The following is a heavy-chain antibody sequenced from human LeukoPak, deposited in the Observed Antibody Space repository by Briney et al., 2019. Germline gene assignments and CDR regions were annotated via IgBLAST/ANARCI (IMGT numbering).Heavy chain of an antibody. Sequence: ASVKVSCKVSGYTLTELSMHWVRQAPGKGLEWMGGFDPEDGETIYAQKFQGRVTMTEDTSTDTAYMELSSLRSEDTAVYYCATAEIVEMATISLPIDYWGQGTLVTVSS. CDR1: GYTLTELS. CDR2: FDPEDGET. J-gene: IGHJ4*02. CDR3: ATAEIVEMATISLPIDY. D-gene: IGHD5-24*01. V-gene: IGHV1-24*01.